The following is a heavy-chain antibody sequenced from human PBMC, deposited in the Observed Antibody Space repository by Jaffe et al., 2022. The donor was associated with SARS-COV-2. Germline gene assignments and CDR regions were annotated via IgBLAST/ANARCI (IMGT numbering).Heavy chain of an antibody. Sequence: QVQLQQWGAGLLKPSETLSLTCAVYGGSFSGYYWSWIRQPPGKGLEWIGEINHSGSTNYNPSLKSRVTISVDTSKNQFSLKLSSVTAADTAVYYCARAGYFDWLTRRSGYYYMDVWGKGTTVTVSS. V-gene: IGHV4-34*01. CDR3: ARAGYFDWLTRRSGYYYMDV. CDR2: INHSGST. CDR1: GGSFSGYY. J-gene: IGHJ6*03. D-gene: IGHD3-9*01.